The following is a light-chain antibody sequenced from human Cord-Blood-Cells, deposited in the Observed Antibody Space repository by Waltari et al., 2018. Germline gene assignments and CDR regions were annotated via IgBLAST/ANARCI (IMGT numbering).Light chain of an antibody. CDR1: QRVSSSY. Sequence: EIVLTQSPGTLSLSPGERATLSCRASQRVSSSYLAWYQQKPGQAPRILIYGASSRATGIPDRFSGSGSGTDFTLTISRLEPEDFAVYYCQQYGSSPPLTFGGGTKVEIK. CDR2: GAS. V-gene: IGKV3-20*01. CDR3: QQYGSSPPLT. J-gene: IGKJ4*01.